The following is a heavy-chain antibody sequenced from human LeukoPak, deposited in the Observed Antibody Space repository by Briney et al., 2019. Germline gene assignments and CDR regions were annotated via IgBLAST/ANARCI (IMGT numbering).Heavy chain of an antibody. CDR3: ARDFGSSWNVGYYYYMDV. V-gene: IGHV4-4*07. CDR2: IYTSGST. CDR1: GGSISSYY. D-gene: IGHD6-13*01. Sequence: PSETLSLTCTVSGGSISSYYWSWIRQPAGKGLEWIGRIYTSGSTNYNPSLKSRVTMSVDTSKNQFSLKLSSVTAADTAVYYCARDFGSSWNVGYYYYMDVWGKGTTVTISS. J-gene: IGHJ6*03.